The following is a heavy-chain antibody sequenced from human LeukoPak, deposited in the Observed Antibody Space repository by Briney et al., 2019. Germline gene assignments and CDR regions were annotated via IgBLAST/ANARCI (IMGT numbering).Heavy chain of an antibody. Sequence: GESLEISCKSSGYSFTSYWIGWVRQMPGKGLEWMGIIHPSDSDTRYSPSFQGQVSISGDRSSSTAYLQWSSLKASDTAMYYCARSQGGSYFDYWGQGTLVTVPS. CDR1: GYSFTSYW. CDR3: ARSQGGSYFDY. D-gene: IGHD3-10*01. CDR2: IHPSDSDT. J-gene: IGHJ4*02. V-gene: IGHV5-51*01.